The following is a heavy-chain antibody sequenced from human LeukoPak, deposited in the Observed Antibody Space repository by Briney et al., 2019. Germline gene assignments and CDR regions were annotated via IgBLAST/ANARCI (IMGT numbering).Heavy chain of an antibody. CDR2: IYYSGST. D-gene: IGHD2-2*01. V-gene: IGHV4-59*01. CDR1: GFTFSSYW. Sequence: GSLRLSCAASGFTFSSYWMSWIRQPPGKGLEWIGYIYYSGSTNYNPSLKSRVTISVDTSKNQFSLKLSSVTAADTAVYYCAREFRLYCSSTSCMDDAFDIWGQGTMVTVSS. CDR3: AREFRLYCSSTSCMDDAFDI. J-gene: IGHJ3*02.